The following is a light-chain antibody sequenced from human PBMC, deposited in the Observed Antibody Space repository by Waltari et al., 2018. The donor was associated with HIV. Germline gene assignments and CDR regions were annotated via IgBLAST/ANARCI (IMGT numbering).Light chain of an antibody. V-gene: IGKV1-5*03. CDR1: QNITKW. CDR2: KAS. CDR3: QQYDSDST. Sequence: DIRMTQSPSTLSASPRDRVTITCRAHQNITKWLAWYQQKPGKAPKLLIYKASILRSGVPSRFTGSGFGTEFTLTISSLQPDDFAVYYCQQYDSDSTFGQGTTVEI. J-gene: IGKJ1*01.